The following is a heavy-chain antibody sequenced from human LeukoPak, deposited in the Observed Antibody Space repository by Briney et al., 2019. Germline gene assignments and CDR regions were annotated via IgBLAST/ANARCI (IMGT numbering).Heavy chain of an antibody. CDR3: ARDLFYSVSGTYYNVGRVFNY. J-gene: IGHJ4*02. V-gene: IGHV1-2*02. Sequence: ASVKVSCKASGCTFTSYGISWVRQAPGQGLEWMGWINPNSGGTNYAQKFQGRVTMTRDTSITTAYMELTSLRSDDTAVYYCARDLFYSVSGTYYNVGRVFNYWGQGTLVTVSS. CDR2: INPNSGGT. D-gene: IGHD3-10*01. CDR1: GCTFTSYG.